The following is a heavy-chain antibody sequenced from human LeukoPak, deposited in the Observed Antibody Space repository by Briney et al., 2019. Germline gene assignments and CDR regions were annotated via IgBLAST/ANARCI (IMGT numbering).Heavy chain of an antibody. CDR1: GHPLTNIF. J-gene: IGHJ6*03. CDR2: LDPEEGET. D-gene: IGHD2/OR15-2a*01. CDR3: VTYNSRLTGGFYSYYMDV. Sequence: GASVKVSCKVSGHPLTNIFMHWVRQAPGKGLEWMGGLDPEEGETLYAKKFQDRVTMTDDTSTNTAYMQLSSLRSGDTAVYYCVTYNSRLTGGFYSYYMDVWGTGTTVTVSS. V-gene: IGHV1-24*01.